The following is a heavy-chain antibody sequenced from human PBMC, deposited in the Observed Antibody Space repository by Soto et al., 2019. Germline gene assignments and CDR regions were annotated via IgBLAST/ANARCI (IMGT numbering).Heavy chain of an antibody. D-gene: IGHD3-10*01. V-gene: IGHV3-7*01. Sequence: EVQLVESGGGLVQPGGSLRLSCAASGFTFGTYWMTWVRQAPGKGLEWVANIKHDGSEKYYVDSVKGRFTISRDNAKNSLYLQMNCLRAVDTAVYYCARDRGFFDYWGQGTLVTVSS. CDR3: ARDRGFFDY. CDR1: GFTFGTYW. CDR2: IKHDGSEK. J-gene: IGHJ4*02.